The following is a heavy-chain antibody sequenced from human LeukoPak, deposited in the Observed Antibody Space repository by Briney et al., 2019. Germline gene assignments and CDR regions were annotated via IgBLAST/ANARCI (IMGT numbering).Heavy chain of an antibody. CDR3: ARGPLGWSDY. D-gene: IGHD1-26*01. Sequence: GGSLRLSCAASGFTFSSYAMSWVRQAPGKGLEWVSAISGSGGSTYYADSVKGQFTISRDNSKNTLYLQMNSLRDEDTGMYYCARGPLGWSDYWGQGLLVTVSS. CDR1: GFTFSSYA. CDR2: ISGSGGST. V-gene: IGHV3-23*01. J-gene: IGHJ4*02.